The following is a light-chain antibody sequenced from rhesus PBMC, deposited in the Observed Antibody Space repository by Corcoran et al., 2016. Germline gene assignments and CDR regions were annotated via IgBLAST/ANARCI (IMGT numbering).Light chain of an antibody. CDR1: QGITND. Sequence: DIQMTQSPSSLSASVGDRVTITCRASQGITNDVAWYQQKPGETPNPLIYEASSLQSGIPSRFSGSGSGTAFTLTISRLQAEDFATYYCQHDSSTPWTFGQGTKVEIK. CDR3: QHDSSTPWT. J-gene: IGKJ1*01. V-gene: IGKV1-25*01. CDR2: EAS.